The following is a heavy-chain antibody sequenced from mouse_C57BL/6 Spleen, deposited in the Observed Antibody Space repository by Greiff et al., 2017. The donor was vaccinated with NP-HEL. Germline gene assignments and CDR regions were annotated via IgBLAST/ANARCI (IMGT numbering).Heavy chain of an antibody. CDR3: ARQIPNYYGSSYGLYFDV. CDR1: GFTFSSYG. CDR2: ISSGGSYT. V-gene: IGHV5-6*01. J-gene: IGHJ1*03. D-gene: IGHD1-1*01. Sequence: EVKVVESGGDLVKPGGSLKLSCAASGFTFSSYGMSWVRQTPDKRLEWVATISSGGSYTYYPDSVKGRFTISRDNAKNTLYLQMSSLKSEDTAMYYCARQIPNYYGSSYGLYFDVWGTGTTVTVSS.